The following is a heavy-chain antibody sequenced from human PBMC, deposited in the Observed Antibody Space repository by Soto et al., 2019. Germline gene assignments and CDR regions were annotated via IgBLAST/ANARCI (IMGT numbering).Heavy chain of an antibody. CDR1: GYTFTSYG. J-gene: IGHJ5*02. D-gene: IGHD2-2*01. CDR3: ARGGYCSTPSCYLAWFDP. Sequence: QAQLVQSGAEVKKPGASVKVSCKASGYTFTSYGISWVRQAPGQGLEWMGWISAYNGNTNHAQKFQGRVTMTTDTSTSTAYMELRSLRSDDTAVYYCARGGYCSTPSCYLAWFDPWGQGTLVTVSS. CDR2: ISAYNGNT. V-gene: IGHV1-18*01.